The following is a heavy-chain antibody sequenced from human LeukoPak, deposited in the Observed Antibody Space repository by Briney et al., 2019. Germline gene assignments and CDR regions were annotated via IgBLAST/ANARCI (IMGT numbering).Heavy chain of an antibody. CDR2: ISRSGGSK. Sequence: GGSLRLSCAASGFTFSSYGMTWVRQAPGKGLEWVSGISRSGGSKYYADSVKGRFTISRDNAKNTLYLQMSSLRAEDTDVYYCAKVSVLRGGMGGVVDSWGLRTLVTLSS. CDR1: GFTFSSYG. V-gene: IGHV3-23*01. CDR3: AKVSVLRGGMGGVVDS. D-gene: IGHD3-10*01. J-gene: IGHJ4*02.